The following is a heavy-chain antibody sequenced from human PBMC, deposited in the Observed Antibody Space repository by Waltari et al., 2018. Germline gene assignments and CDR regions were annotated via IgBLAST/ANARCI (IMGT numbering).Heavy chain of an antibody. V-gene: IGHV3-23*01. CDR3: ARHLYGIDYLELDT. Sequence: EVQLLESGGGLAPPGGSLRLSCVASGFKFSNYAMSWVRQAPGKGLGWVGGISDIGVVRNYADSVKGRLTVSRDNSINTVFLQINSLTAEDTAIYYCARHLYGIDYLELDTWGRGTLVAVSS. D-gene: IGHD3-10*01. CDR2: ISDIGVVR. CDR1: GFKFSNYA. J-gene: IGHJ1*01.